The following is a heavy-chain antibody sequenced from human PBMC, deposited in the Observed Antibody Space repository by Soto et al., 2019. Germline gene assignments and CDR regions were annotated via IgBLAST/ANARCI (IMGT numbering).Heavy chain of an antibody. Sequence: XESLKVSCQCSGYSFASYWIGLVLQMPGKDLEWMGIIYPGDSDTRYSPSFQGQVTISADKSLRTAHLQWTSLKASDTALYYCARTRSFTLGFYYDGMDVWGQGTTVTVSS. V-gene: IGHV5-51*01. J-gene: IGHJ6*02. D-gene: IGHD6-6*01. CDR2: IYPGDSDT. CDR1: GYSFASYW. CDR3: ARTRSFTLGFYYDGMDV.